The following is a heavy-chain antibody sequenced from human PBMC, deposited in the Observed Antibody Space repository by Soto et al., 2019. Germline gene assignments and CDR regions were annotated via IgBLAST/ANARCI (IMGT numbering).Heavy chain of an antibody. CDR2: ISGSGGST. D-gene: IGHD2-15*01. V-gene: IGHV3-23*01. Sequence: PGGSLRLSCAASGFTFSSYVMSWVRQAPGKGLEWVSAISGSGGSTCYAASVKGRFTISRDNSKNTLYLQMNSLRAEDTAVYYCASRPSGGVAATRYYYYYGMDVWGQGTTVTVSS. J-gene: IGHJ6*02. CDR3: ASRPSGGVAATRYYYYYGMDV. CDR1: GFTFSSYV.